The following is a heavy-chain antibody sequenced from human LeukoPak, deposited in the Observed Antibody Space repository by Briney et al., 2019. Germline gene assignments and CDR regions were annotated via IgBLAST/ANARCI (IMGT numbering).Heavy chain of an antibody. V-gene: IGHV4-61*02. Sequence: SETLSLACTVSGGSISSGSYYWSWIRQPAGKGLEWIGRIYTGGSTNYNPSLKSRVTISVDTSKNQFSLKLSSVTAADTAVYYCARQEGQLLHRHNWFDPWGQGTLVTVSS. CDR3: ARQEGQLLHRHNWFDP. CDR1: GGSISSGSYY. CDR2: IYTGGST. J-gene: IGHJ5*02. D-gene: IGHD2-2*01.